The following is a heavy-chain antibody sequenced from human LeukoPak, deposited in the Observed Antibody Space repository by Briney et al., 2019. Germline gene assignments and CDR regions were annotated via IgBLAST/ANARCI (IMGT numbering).Heavy chain of an antibody. V-gene: IGHV3-11*04. J-gene: IGHJ4*02. D-gene: IGHD5-12*01. CDR3: ARRIVATIAQYYFDY. Sequence: GGSLRLSCAASGFTFSDYYMSWIRQAPGKGLEWVSYISSSGSTIYYPDSVKGRFTISRDNAKSSLYLQMNSLRAEDTAVYYCARRIVATIAQYYFDYWGQGTLVTVSS. CDR1: GFTFSDYY. CDR2: ISSSGSTI.